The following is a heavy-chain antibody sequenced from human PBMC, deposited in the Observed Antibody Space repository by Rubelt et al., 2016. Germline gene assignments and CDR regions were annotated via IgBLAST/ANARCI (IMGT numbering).Heavy chain of an antibody. J-gene: IGHJ4*02. CDR3: AIEGTLCRDGICAY. Sequence: GGGVAQPGGSLRLSCAASGFTFRSYGMHWVRQSPGKGLEWVAFIRNDGSNAYYADSVKGRFTTPRNNAKNSLYLQLNSLRADETAVYYCAIEGTLCRDGICAYWGQGTLVTVSS. D-gene: IGHD2-15*01. CDR1: GFTFRSYG. V-gene: IGHV3-30*02. CDR2: IRNDGSNA.